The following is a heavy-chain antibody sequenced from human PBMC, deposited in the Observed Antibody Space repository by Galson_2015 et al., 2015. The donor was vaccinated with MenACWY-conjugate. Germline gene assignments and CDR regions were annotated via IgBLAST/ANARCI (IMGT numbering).Heavy chain of an antibody. Sequence: SLRLSCAASGFTFSNYWMSWVRQAPGKGLEWVANIKQDGSEKYYVDSVKGRFTISRDNAKNSLYLRMNSLRAEDTAMYYCASQTWTGYFDYWGRGILVTVSS. CDR3: ASQTWTGYFDY. J-gene: IGHJ4*02. CDR1: GFTFSNYW. CDR2: IKQDGSEK. D-gene: IGHD3-10*01. V-gene: IGHV3-7*03.